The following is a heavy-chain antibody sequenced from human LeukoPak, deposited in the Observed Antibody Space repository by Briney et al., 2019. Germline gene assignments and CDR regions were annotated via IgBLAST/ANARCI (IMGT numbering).Heavy chain of an antibody. Sequence: PSETLSLTCTVSGGSISSSNYDWSWIRQPPGKELEWIASINYGGTTYYNPSLKSRVTISVDTSKNQFSLRLSSVTAADTAVYFCARYVVFGSGKYYFDYWGQGSLVTVSS. CDR2: INYGGTT. V-gene: IGHV4-39*01. J-gene: IGHJ4*02. D-gene: IGHD3-10*01. CDR1: GGSISSSNYD. CDR3: ARYVVFGSGKYYFDY.